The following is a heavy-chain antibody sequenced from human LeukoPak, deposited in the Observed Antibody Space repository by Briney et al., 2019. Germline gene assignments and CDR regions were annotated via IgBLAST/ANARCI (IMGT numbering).Heavy chain of an antibody. CDR2: IYYSGST. CDR1: GGSISSYY. J-gene: IGHJ4*02. Sequence: SETLSLPCTVSGGSISSYYWSWIRQPPGKGLEWIGYIYYSGSTNYNPSLKSRVTISVDTSKNQFSLKLSSVTAADTAVYYCARTIVVVVAATHYFDYWGQGTLVTVSS. CDR3: ARTIVVVVAATHYFDY. V-gene: IGHV4-59*01. D-gene: IGHD2-15*01.